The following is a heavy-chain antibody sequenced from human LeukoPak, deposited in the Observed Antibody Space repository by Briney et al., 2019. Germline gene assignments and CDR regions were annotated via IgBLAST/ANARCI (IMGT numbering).Heavy chain of an antibody. CDR2: SSGSTI. CDR3: AKPDIVVVPAAQAACFDY. Sequence: PGGSLRLSCAASGFTFSSYEMNWVRQAPGKGLEWVSYSSGSTIYYADSVKGRFTISRDNAKNSLYLQMNSLRAEDTAVYYCAKPDIVVVPAAQAACFDYWGQGTLVTVSS. J-gene: IGHJ4*02. CDR1: GFTFSSYE. V-gene: IGHV3-48*03. D-gene: IGHD2-2*01.